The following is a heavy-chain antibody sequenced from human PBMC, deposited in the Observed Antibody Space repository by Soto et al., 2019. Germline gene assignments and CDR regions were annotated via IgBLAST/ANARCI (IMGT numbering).Heavy chain of an antibody. CDR1: GFTFSSYA. J-gene: IGHJ4*02. CDR2: ISYDGSNK. CDR3: ARDPGSSGSYDY. V-gene: IGHV3-30-3*01. Sequence: GGSLRLSCAASGFTFSSYAMHWVRQAPGKGLEWVAVISYDGSNKYSADSVKGRFTISRDNSKNTLYLQMNSLRAEDTAVYYCARDPGSSGSYDYWGQGTLVTVSS. D-gene: IGHD6-19*01.